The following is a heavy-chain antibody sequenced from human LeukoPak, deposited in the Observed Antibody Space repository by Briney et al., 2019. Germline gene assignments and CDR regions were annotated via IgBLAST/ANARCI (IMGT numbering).Heavy chain of an antibody. D-gene: IGHD4-23*01. CDR1: GFTFSTYG. Sequence: GGSLRLSCAASGFTFSTYGMHWVRQAPGKGLEWVAFIRYDGSNKYYADSVKGRFTISRDNAKNSLYLQMNSLRAEDTALYYCAKDGTTVVTGDFDYWGQGTLVTVSS. CDR2: IRYDGSNK. J-gene: IGHJ4*02. V-gene: IGHV3-30*02. CDR3: AKDGTTVVTGDFDY.